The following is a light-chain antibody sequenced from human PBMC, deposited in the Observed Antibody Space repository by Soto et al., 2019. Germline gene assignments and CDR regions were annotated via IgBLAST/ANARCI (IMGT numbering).Light chain of an antibody. CDR2: GAS. J-gene: IGKJ5*01. CDR3: QQYNNWPPIT. CDR1: QSVNSK. V-gene: IGKV3-15*01. Sequence: EIVLTQSPATLSVSPGERVTLSCRASQSVNSKVAWYQQTPGQAPRLLFYGASTRATGCPARFSGSGSGTEFTLTISSLQSEDFAVYYCQQYNNWPPITFGQGTRLEIK.